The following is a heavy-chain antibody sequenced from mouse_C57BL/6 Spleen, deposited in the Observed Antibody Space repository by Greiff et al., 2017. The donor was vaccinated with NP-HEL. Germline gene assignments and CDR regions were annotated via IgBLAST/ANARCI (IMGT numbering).Heavy chain of an antibody. CDR3: ARGNYYGSSYGSYYFDY. J-gene: IGHJ2*01. Sequence: VQLQQSGAELVKPGASVKISCKASGYAFSSYWMNWVKQRPGKGLEWIGQIYPGDGDTNYNGKFKGKATLTADKSSSTAYMQLSSLTSEDSAVYFCARGNYYGSSYGSYYFDYWGQGTTLTVSS. CDR2: IYPGDGDT. CDR1: GYAFSSYW. D-gene: IGHD1-1*01. V-gene: IGHV1-80*01.